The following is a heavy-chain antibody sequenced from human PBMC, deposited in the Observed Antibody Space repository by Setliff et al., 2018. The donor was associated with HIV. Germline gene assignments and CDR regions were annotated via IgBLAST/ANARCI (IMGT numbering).Heavy chain of an antibody. CDR1: GFPFSDYY. D-gene: IGHD4-17*01. CDR3: ARDKDEDYGSTSFDY. Sequence: SLKISCAASGFPFSDYYMSWLRQAPGKGLEWVSYISRDGNTIYYADSVKGRFTISRDNAKNSLYLQLNSLRPEDTAVYYCARDKDEDYGSTSFDYWGQGILVTVSS. V-gene: IGHV3-11*01. CDR2: ISRDGNTI. J-gene: IGHJ4*02.